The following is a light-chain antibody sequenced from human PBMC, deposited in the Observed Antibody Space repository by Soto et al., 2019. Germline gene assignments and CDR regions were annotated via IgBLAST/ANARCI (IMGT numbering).Light chain of an antibody. CDR1: QSISSW. J-gene: IGKJ1*01. V-gene: IGKV1-5*01. CDR2: DAS. CDR3: QQYNSYLT. Sequence: DIQMTQSPSTLSASVGDRVTITCRASQSISSWLAWYQQKPGKAPKLLIYDASSLESGVPSRFSGSGSGTAFTLTISSLQPDDFATYYCQQYNSYLTFGQGTKVEIK.